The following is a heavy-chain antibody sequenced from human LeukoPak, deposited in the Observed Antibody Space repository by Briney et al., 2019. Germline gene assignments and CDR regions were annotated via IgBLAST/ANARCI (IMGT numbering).Heavy chain of an antibody. V-gene: IGHV3-21*01. CDR3: ARGRPIEGFDY. J-gene: IGHJ4*02. D-gene: IGHD2/OR15-2a*01. CDR1: GFTFSSYS. Sequence: GGSLRLSCAASGFTFSSYSVNWVRQAPGKGLEWVSSISSSSSYIYYADSVKGRFTISRDNAKYSLYLQMNSLRAEDTAVYYCARGRPIEGFDYWGQGTLVTVSS. CDR2: ISSSSSYI.